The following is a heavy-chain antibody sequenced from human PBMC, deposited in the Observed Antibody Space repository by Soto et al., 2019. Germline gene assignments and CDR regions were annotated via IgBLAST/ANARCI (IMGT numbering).Heavy chain of an antibody. CDR3: ARPGAPWFGEFIFDY. Sequence: SETLSLTCTVSGGSISSSSYYWGWIRQPPGKGLEWIGSIYYSGSTYYNPSLKSRVTISVDTSKNQFSLKLSSVTAADTAVYYCARPGAPWFGEFIFDYWGQGTLVTVSS. CDR2: IYYSGST. CDR1: GGSISSSSYY. V-gene: IGHV4-39*01. D-gene: IGHD3-10*01. J-gene: IGHJ4*02.